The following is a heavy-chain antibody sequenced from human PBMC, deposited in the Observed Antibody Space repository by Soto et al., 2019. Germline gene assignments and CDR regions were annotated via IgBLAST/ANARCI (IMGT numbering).Heavy chain of an antibody. J-gene: IGHJ4*02. CDR3: ARDQENYYDSSGYYTRYSCFDY. V-gene: IGHV1-3*01. CDR1: GYTFTSYA. Sequence: ASVKVSCKASGYTFTSYAMHWVRQAPGQRLEWMGWINAGNGNTKYSQKFQGRVTITRDTSASTAYMELSSLRSEDTAVYYCARDQENYYDSSGYYTRYSCFDYWGQGTLVTVSS. CDR2: INAGNGNT. D-gene: IGHD3-22*01.